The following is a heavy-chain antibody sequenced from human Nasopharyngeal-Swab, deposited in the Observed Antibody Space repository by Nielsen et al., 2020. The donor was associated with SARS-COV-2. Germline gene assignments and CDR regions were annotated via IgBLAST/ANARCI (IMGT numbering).Heavy chain of an antibody. Sequence: SETLSLTCTVSGGSMSTYYWGWIRQPPGKGLEWIGFIYYSGSTNYNPSLESRVTISADTSKNQFSLKLSSVTAADTAMYYCARRITATSTGFDYWGQGTLVTVSS. V-gene: IGHV4-59*01. CDR1: GGSMSTYY. D-gene: IGHD6-25*01. CDR2: IYYSGST. J-gene: IGHJ4*02. CDR3: ARRITATSTGFDY.